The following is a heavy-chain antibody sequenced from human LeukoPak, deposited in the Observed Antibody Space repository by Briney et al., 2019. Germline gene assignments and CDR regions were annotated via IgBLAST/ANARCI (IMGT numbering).Heavy chain of an antibody. CDR3: GRDLIDYGGNIVY. CDR2: ISGHNGNT. J-gene: IGHJ4*02. V-gene: IGHV1-18*01. Sequence: ASVKVSCKASGYTFTSYGISWLRQAPGQGLEWIGWISGHNGNTNYAQKVQGRVTMTTDTSTSTAYMELRSLRSDDTAVYYCGRDLIDYGGNIVYWGQGTLVTVSS. CDR1: GYTFTSYG. D-gene: IGHD4-23*01.